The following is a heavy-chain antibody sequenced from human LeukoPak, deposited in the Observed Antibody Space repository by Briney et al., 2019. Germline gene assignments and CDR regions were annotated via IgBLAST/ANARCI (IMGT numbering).Heavy chain of an antibody. J-gene: IGHJ3*01. CDR1: GFTVSSNY. Sequence: PGGSLRLSRAASGFTVSSNYMSWVRQAPGKGLEGVSVIYSGGSTYYADSVKGRFTISRDNSKNTLYLQMNSLRAEDTAVYFCARVAYYRVTADQITDAFDVWGRGTAVTVSS. CDR2: IYSGGST. V-gene: IGHV3-53*01. CDR3: ARVAYYRVTADQITDAFDV. D-gene: IGHD2-21*02.